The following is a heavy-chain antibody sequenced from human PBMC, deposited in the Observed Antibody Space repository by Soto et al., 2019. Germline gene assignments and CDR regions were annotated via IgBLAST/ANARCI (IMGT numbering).Heavy chain of an antibody. V-gene: IGHV4-59*08. J-gene: IGHJ4*02. CDR1: CASISGYH. Sequence: SETQSLTYTVACASISGYHWNCIRQPPGKGLEWIGFISYSGSTNYNPSPRSRVSMSIDTSKNQFSLKVSSVTAADTAMYYCARRSCTNGVCYAHFDSWGQRTLVTGSS. CDR3: ARRSCTNGVCYAHFDS. D-gene: IGHD2-8*01. CDR2: ISYSGST.